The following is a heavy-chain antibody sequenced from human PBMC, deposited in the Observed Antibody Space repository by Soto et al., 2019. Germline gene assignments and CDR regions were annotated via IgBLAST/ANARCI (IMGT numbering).Heavy chain of an antibody. CDR1: GFTFSDYS. V-gene: IGHV3-48*01. J-gene: IGHJ4*02. D-gene: IGHD3-16*02. Sequence: EVQLVESGGGLVQPGGSLRLSCTASGFTFSDYSMDWVRQTPGKGLEWLSYISESSDTIYYADSVKGRFTISRDNAKNSLFLQMSSLRGEETGVYYCARDKMGELSIADYWGQGTPVTVSS. CDR2: ISESSDTI. CDR3: ARDKMGELSIADY.